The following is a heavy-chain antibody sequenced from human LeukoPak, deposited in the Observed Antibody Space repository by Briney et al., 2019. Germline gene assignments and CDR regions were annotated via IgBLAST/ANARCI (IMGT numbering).Heavy chain of an antibody. CDR1: GGSFSGYY. CDR2: IYRVGST. Sequence: ETLSLTCAVYGGSFSGYYWSWVRQAPGKGLEWVSIIYRVGSTFYADSVEGRFTISRDNSKNTLYLQMNSLRVEDTAIYYCARDGGNNSWYGMDVWGQGTTVTVSS. D-gene: IGHD4-23*01. CDR3: ARDGGNNSWYGMDV. V-gene: IGHV3-66*01. J-gene: IGHJ6*02.